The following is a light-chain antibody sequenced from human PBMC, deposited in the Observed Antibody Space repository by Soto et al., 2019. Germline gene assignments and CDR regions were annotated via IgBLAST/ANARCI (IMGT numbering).Light chain of an antibody. CDR2: DVS. CDR3: SSYTSSSTLVV. V-gene: IGLV2-14*01. Sequence: QSVLTQPASVSGSPGQSITISCTGTSSDVGGYNYVSWYQQHPGNAPKLMIYDVSNRPSGVSNRFSGSKSGNTASLTISGRQAEDEADYYGSSYTSSSTLVVFGTGTKLTVL. J-gene: IGLJ1*01. CDR1: SSDVGGYNY.